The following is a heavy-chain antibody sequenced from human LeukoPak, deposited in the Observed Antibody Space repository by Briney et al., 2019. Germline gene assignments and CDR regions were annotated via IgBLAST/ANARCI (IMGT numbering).Heavy chain of an antibody. V-gene: IGHV3-66*01. Sequence: PGKSLRLSCAASGFTVSSNYMSWVRQAPGKGLEWVSVIYSGGSTYYADSVKGRFTISRDNSKHTLYLHMNSLRAEDRPVYYCATLRLEFDYWGQGTLVTVSS. CDR2: IYSGGST. CDR3: ATLRLEFDY. J-gene: IGHJ4*02. CDR1: GFTVSSNY.